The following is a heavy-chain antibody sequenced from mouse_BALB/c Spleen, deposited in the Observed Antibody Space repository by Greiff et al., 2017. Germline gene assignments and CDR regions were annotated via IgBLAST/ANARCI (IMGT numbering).Heavy chain of an antibody. CDR3: ARPLLRSYAMDY. CDR1: GFTFSSFG. CDR2: ISSGSSTI. Sequence: EVKLVESGGGLVQPGGSRKLSCAASGFTFSSFGMHWVRQAPAKGLEWVAYISSGSSTIYYADTVKGRFTISRDKPKNTLFLQMTSLRSEDTAMYYCARPLLRSYAMDYWGQGTSVTVSS. J-gene: IGHJ4*01. V-gene: IGHV5-17*02. D-gene: IGHD1-1*01.